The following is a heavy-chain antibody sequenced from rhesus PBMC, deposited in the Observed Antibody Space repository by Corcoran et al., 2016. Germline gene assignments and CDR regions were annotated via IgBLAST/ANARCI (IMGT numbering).Heavy chain of an antibody. D-gene: IGHD1-7*02. CDR1: GGSISGYY. V-gene: IGHV4-143*01. Sequence: QVQLQESGPGVVKPSETLSLTCAVSGGSISGYYLWSWIRHPPGKGLEWIGYIYGGRGSTSYTPSLKSRVIISIDTSKNQFSRKLSSVTAADTAVYYCARRTRYNWNDGDYWGQGVLVTVSS. J-gene: IGHJ4*01. CDR3: ARRTRYNWNDGDY. CDR2: IYGGRGST.